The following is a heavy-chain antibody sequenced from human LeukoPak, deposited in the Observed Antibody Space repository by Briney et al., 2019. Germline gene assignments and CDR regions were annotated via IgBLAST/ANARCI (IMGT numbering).Heavy chain of an antibody. CDR1: GFTFSDHY. J-gene: IGHJ4*02. CDR3: ARAPPTVVKFDY. V-gene: IGHV3-11*01. CDR2: ISSSGSTI. Sequence: GGSLRLSCAASGFTFSDHYMSWIRQAPGKGLEWVSYISSSGSTIYYADSVKGRFTISRDNAKNSLYLQMNSLRAEDTAVYYCARAPPTVVKFDYWGQGTLVTVSS. D-gene: IGHD4-23*01.